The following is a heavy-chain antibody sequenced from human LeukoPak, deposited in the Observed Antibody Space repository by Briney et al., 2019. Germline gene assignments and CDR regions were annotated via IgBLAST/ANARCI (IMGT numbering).Heavy chain of an antibody. CDR2: INRSGST. D-gene: IGHD3-22*01. CDR3: ARVGRDYYDSSGYYLGGIFDY. J-gene: IGHJ4*02. CDR1: GGFLSGYY. V-gene: IGHV4-34*01. Sequence: KTSETLSLTCAVYGGFLSGYYCSWIRQPPGRGGEWIGEINRSGSTNYNPSLKSRVTISVDTSENQFSLKLSSVTAADTAVYYCARVGRDYYDSSGYYLGGIFDYWGQGTLVTVSS.